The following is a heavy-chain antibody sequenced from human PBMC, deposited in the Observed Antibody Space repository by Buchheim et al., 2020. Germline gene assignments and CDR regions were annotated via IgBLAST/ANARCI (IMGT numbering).Heavy chain of an antibody. J-gene: IGHJ4*02. D-gene: IGHD3-22*01. Sequence: QVQLQESGPGLVKPSQTLSLTCTVSGGSISSGGYYWSWIRQHPGKGLEWIWYIYYSGSTYYNPSFKSRVTISVDTSKNQSSLKLSSVTAADTAVYYCAREVRSYYYDSSGYSRLLVYFDYWGQGTL. CDR2: IYYSGST. CDR1: GGSISSGGYY. CDR3: AREVRSYYYDSSGYSRLLVYFDY. V-gene: IGHV4-31*03.